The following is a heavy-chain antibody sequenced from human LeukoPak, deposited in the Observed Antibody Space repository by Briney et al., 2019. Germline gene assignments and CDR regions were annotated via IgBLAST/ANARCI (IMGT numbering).Heavy chain of an antibody. CDR2: ISYDENNK. CDR3: ARGWFDP. J-gene: IGHJ5*02. V-gene: IGHV3-30*03. CDR1: GFXFSSYG. Sequence: PGGSLRLSCAASGFXFSSYGMHWVREAPGKGLEGVAGISYDENNKYYAASVKGRFTISRDNSKNALYLQMNSLRAEDTAVYYCARGWFDPWGQGTLVTVSS.